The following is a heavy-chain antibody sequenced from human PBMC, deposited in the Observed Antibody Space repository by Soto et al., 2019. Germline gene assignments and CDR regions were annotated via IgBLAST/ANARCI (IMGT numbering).Heavy chain of an antibody. V-gene: IGHV4-30-4*08. CDR3: ARSSLYGIDV. CDR2: IYYSGNT. J-gene: IGHJ6*02. Sequence: SWVRQPPGKGLEWIGNIYYSGNTYYNPSLKSRLIISIDTSKNPFSLKVGSVTAADTAVYYCARSSLYGIDVWGQGPTVPVSS.